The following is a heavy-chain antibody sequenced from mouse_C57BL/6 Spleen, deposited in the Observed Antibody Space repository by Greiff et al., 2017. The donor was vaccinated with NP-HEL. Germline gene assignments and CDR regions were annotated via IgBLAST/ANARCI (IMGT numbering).Heavy chain of an antibody. Sequence: VQLKESGPELVKPGASVKMSCKASGYTFTDYNMHWVKQSHGKSLEWIGYINPNNGGTSYNQKFKGKATLTVNKSSSTAYMELRSLTSEDSAVYYCARRGIQQLTGYAMDYWGQGTSVTVSS. D-gene: IGHD4-1*01. CDR3: ARRGIQQLTGYAMDY. CDR2: INPNNGGT. J-gene: IGHJ4*01. V-gene: IGHV1-22*01. CDR1: GYTFTDYN.